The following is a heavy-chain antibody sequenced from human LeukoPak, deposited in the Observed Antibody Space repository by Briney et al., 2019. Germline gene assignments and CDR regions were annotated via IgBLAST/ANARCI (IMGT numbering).Heavy chain of an antibody. V-gene: IGHV4-61*02. Sequence: PSETLSLTCTVSGGSISSGSYYWSWIRQPAGKGLEWIGRIYTSGSTNYNPSLRSRVTISVDTSKNQFSLKLSSVTAADTAVYYCARDVASHYGGNSAESWGQGTLVTVSS. J-gene: IGHJ4*02. CDR3: ARDVASHYGGNSAES. D-gene: IGHD4-23*01. CDR2: IYTSGST. CDR1: GGSISSGSYY.